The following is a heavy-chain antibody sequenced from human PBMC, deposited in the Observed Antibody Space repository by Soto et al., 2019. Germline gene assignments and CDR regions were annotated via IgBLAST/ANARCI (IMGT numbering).Heavy chain of an antibody. Sequence: GGSLRLSCAASGFTFSSYSMNWVRQAPGKGLEWVSSISSSSSYIYYADSVKGRFTISRDNAKNSLYLQMNSLRAEDTAVYYCARDRRGRDGYNYGYYYGMDVWGQGTTVTDSS. J-gene: IGHJ6*02. CDR1: GFTFSSYS. D-gene: IGHD5-12*01. CDR3: ARDRRGRDGYNYGYYYGMDV. V-gene: IGHV3-21*01. CDR2: ISSSSSYI.